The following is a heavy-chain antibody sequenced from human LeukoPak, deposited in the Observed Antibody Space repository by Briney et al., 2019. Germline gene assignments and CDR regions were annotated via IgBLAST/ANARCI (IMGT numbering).Heavy chain of an antibody. CDR3: ANQPPSSD. J-gene: IGHJ4*02. CDR1: RFTFSSYA. CDR2: ISGSGGGT. Sequence: GGSLRLSCVASRFTFSSYAMNWVRQAPGKGLEWVSGISGSGGGTYYADSVKGRFTISRDNSKNTLYLQMNSLRADDTAVYYCANQPPSSDWGQGTLVTVSS. D-gene: IGHD6-25*01. V-gene: IGHV3-23*01.